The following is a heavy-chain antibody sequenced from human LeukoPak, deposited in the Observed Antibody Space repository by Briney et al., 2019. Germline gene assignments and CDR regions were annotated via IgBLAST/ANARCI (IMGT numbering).Heavy chain of an antibody. CDR2: IYWDDDK. D-gene: IGHD3-16*01. Sequence: SGPTHVNPTQTLTLTCTLSGFSISTNGVGVGWIRQPPGKALEWLALIYWDDDKRYSPSLRSRLTLNKDTSKNQVALTMTNMDPLDTATYYCARRPKEIWGSYDNWGQGILVTVSS. J-gene: IGHJ4*02. V-gene: IGHV2-5*02. CDR3: ARRPKEIWGSYDN. CDR1: GFSISTNGVG.